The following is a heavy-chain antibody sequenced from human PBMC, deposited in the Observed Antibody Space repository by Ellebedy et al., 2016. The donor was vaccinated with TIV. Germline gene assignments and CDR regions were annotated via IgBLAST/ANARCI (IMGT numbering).Heavy chain of an antibody. CDR2: ISYGGST. V-gene: IGHV3-66*01. D-gene: IGHD5-18*01. J-gene: IGHJ6*02. CDR1: GFTVSSNY. Sequence: GESLKISCAASGFTVSSNYMSWVRQAPGKGLECVAVISYGGSTYYADSVKGRFTISRDNSKNTLYLQMNSMRAEDTAVYYCASLEDTAMSYGMDVWGPGTTVTVSS. CDR3: ASLEDTAMSYGMDV.